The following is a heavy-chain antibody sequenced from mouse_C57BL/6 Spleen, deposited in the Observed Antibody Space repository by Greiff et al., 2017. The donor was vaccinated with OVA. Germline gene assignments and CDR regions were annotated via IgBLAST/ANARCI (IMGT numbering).Heavy chain of an antibody. CDR3: ARGLPRDYYAMDY. J-gene: IGHJ4*01. CDR2: IWGVGST. V-gene: IGHV2-6*01. CDR1: GFSLTSYG. Sequence: VKLMESGPGLVAPSQSLSITCTVSGFSLTSYGVDWVRQSPGKGLEWLGVIWGVGSTNYNSALKSRLSISKDNSKSQVFLKMNSLQTDDTAMYYCARGLPRDYYAMDYWGQGTSVTVSS. D-gene: IGHD2-10*01.